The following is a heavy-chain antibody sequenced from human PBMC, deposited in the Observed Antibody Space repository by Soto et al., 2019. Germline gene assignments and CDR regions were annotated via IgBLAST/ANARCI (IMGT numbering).Heavy chain of an antibody. Sequence: QVQLVQSGAEVKKPGASVKVSCKASGYTFTGYYMHWVRQAPGQGLEWMGWINPNSGGTNYAQKFRGWVTLTRDTPISTAYMELGRLGSADTAVYYCAREERAQLGGVDYWGQGTLVTVSS. CDR3: AREERAQLGGVDY. V-gene: IGHV1-2*04. D-gene: IGHD6-13*01. J-gene: IGHJ4*02. CDR2: INPNSGGT. CDR1: GYTFTGYY.